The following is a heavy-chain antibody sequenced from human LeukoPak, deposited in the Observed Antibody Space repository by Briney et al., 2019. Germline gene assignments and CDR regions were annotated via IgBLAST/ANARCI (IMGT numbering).Heavy chain of an antibody. CDR3: AKLVAAAGGFDP. CDR1: GFTFSSYW. V-gene: IGHV3-74*01. D-gene: IGHD6-13*01. CDR2: INNDGSGT. J-gene: IGHJ5*02. Sequence: GGSLRLSCAASGFTFSSYWMHWVRQAPGKGPVWVSRINNDGSGTTYADSVKGRFTISRDNAKNSLYLQMNSLRAEDTALYYCAKLVAAAGGFDPWGQGALVTVSS.